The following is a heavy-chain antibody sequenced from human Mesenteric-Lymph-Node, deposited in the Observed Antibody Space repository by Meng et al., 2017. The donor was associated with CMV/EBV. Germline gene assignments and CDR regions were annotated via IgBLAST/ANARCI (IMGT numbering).Heavy chain of an antibody. V-gene: IGHV4-38-2*02. CDR3: ARAIYCSGTNCSLHYFDN. Sequence: SETLSLTCTVPGYSTSSGYYWGWIRQPPGKGLEWIGSIHHSGTTYYNLSLKSRLTISVDTSKNQFSLKLSSVTAADTAVYYCARAIYCSGTNCSLHYFDNWGQGTLVTVSS. CDR2: IHHSGTT. D-gene: IGHD2-2*01. J-gene: IGHJ4*02. CDR1: GYSTSSGYY.